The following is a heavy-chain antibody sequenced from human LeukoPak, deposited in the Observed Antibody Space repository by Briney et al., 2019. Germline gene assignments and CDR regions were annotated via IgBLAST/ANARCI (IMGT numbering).Heavy chain of an antibody. CDR1: GFTFSSYG. Sequence: TGGSLRLSCAASGFTFSSYGFHWVRQAPGKGLEWVAAISGISGSTTIYAGSVKGRFIVSRDNSKSTLYLQMNSLRVEDTAVYYCAKNYGSDRGVPYGMDVWGQGTTVTVAS. CDR3: AKNYGSDRGVPYGMDV. D-gene: IGHD3-10*01. J-gene: IGHJ6*02. V-gene: IGHV3-23*01. CDR2: ISGISGSTT.